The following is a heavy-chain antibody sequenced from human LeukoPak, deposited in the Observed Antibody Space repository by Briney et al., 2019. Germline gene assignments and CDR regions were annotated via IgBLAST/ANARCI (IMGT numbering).Heavy chain of an antibody. J-gene: IGHJ3*02. Sequence: GGSLRLSCAASGFTFSSFSMNWVRQAPGKGLEWVSYISSSSSSTIYYADSVKGRFTISRDNAKNSLYLQMNSLRAEDTAVYYCARDRDYSSSWYSVYDAFDIWGQGTMVTVSS. CDR2: ISSSSSSTI. D-gene: IGHD6-13*01. CDR3: ARDRDYSSSWYSVYDAFDI. CDR1: GFTFSSFS. V-gene: IGHV3-48*01.